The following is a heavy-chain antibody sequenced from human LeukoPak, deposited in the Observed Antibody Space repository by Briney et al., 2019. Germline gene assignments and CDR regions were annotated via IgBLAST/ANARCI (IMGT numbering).Heavy chain of an antibody. CDR3: ARDYHGGESPCDY. J-gene: IGHJ4*02. V-gene: IGHV4-59*01. CDR2: IYYSGST. Sequence: SETLSLTCTVSGGSISSYYWSWIRQPPGKGLEWIGYIYYSGSTNYNPSLKSRVTISVDTSKNQFSLKLSSVTAADTAVYYCARDYHGGESPCDYWGQGTLVTVSS. D-gene: IGHD2-21*01. CDR1: GGSISSYY.